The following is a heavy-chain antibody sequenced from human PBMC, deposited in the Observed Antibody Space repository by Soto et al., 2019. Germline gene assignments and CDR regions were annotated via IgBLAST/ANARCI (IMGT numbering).Heavy chain of an antibody. CDR3: ARLSDYGDYVRGDWFDP. V-gene: IGHV4-59*08. CDR2: IYYSGST. J-gene: IGHJ5*02. D-gene: IGHD4-17*01. Sequence: SETLSLTCTVSGGSISSYYWSWIRQPPGKGLEWIGYIYYSGSTNYNPSLKSRVTTSVDTSKNQFSLKLSSVTAADTAVYYCARLSDYGDYVRGDWFDPWGQGTLVTVSS. CDR1: GGSISSYY.